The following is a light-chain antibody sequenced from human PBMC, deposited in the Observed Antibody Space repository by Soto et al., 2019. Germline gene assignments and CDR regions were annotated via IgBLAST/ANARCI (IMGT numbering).Light chain of an antibody. V-gene: IGLV1-44*01. CDR1: SSNIGSKT. J-gene: IGLJ3*02. CDR2: NDN. Sequence: QSVLTQPPSTSGTPGQRVTISCSGSSSNIGSKTLNWFRQFPGTAHKLLLYNDNQRPSGVPDRFSGSKSGTSASLAISGLQSEDEADYYCATWDVSLNGRVFGGGTKLTVL. CDR3: ATWDVSLNGRV.